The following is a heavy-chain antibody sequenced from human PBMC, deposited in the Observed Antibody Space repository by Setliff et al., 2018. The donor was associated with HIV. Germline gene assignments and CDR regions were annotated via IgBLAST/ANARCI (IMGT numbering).Heavy chain of an antibody. CDR1: GYTFTSYY. J-gene: IGHJ6*03. Sequence: ASVKVSCKASGYTFTSYYMHWVRQAPGQGLEWMGIINPSGGSTSYAQKFQGRVTMTRDTSTSTVYMELSSLRSEDTAVYYCARVEYYYDSSGYYYDYYHMDVWGKGTTVTVSS. D-gene: IGHD3-22*01. CDR3: ARVEYYYDSSGYYYDYYHMDV. V-gene: IGHV1-46*01. CDR2: INPSGGST.